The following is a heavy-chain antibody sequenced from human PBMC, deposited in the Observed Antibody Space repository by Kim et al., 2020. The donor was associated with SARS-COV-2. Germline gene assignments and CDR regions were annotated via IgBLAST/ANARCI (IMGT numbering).Heavy chain of an antibody. CDR3: ARGMGWLLHGDAFDI. Sequence: SETLSLTCTVSGGSISSGGYYWSWIRQHSGKGLEWIGYIYYSGSTYYNPSLKSRVTISVDTSKNQFSLKLSSVTAADTAVYYCARGMGWLLHGDAFDIWGQGTMVTVSS. V-gene: IGHV4-31*03. CDR1: GGSISSGGYY. D-gene: IGHD2-15*01. CDR2: IYYSGST. J-gene: IGHJ3*02.